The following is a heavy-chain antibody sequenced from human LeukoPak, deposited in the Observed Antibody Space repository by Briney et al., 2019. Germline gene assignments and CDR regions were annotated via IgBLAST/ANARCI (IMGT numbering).Heavy chain of an antibody. Sequence: GRSLRLSCAASGFIFSYYGMHWVRQAPGKGLEWVAVIWYDGSNRYYADSLKGRFTISRDNSKNTLYLQMTSLTADDTAVYYCARDPLGVLSYFDYWGQGTLVTVSS. CDR3: ARDPLGVLSYFDY. J-gene: IGHJ4*02. V-gene: IGHV3-33*01. CDR1: GFIFSYYG. CDR2: IWYDGSNR. D-gene: IGHD3-16*01.